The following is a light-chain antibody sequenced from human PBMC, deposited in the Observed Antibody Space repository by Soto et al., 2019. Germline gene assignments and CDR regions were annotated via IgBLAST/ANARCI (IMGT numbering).Light chain of an antibody. CDR1: QSVDTN. CDR2: GGS. CDR3: QRYNNWPLT. Sequence: EIVMTQSPATLSVSPGERATLSCRASQSVDTNLAWYQQKPGQAPRLLMYGGSTRATGIPARFSGSRSGTEFTLTINSLQSEDFAVYYCQRYNNWPLTFGGGTKVDI. J-gene: IGKJ4*01. V-gene: IGKV3-15*01.